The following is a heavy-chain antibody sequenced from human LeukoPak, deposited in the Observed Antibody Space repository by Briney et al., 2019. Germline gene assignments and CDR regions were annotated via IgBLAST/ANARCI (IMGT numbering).Heavy chain of an antibody. CDR2: MNPNSGNT. CDR1: GYTFTSYD. CDR3: ARGDTTVTKDLYYFDY. Sequence: ASVKVSCKASGYTFTSYDINWVRQATGQGLEWMGWMNPNSGNTGYAQKFQGRVTMTRDTSISTAYMELSRLRSDDTAVYYCARGDTTVTKDLYYFDYWGQGTLVTVSS. V-gene: IGHV1-8*02. D-gene: IGHD4-11*01. J-gene: IGHJ4*02.